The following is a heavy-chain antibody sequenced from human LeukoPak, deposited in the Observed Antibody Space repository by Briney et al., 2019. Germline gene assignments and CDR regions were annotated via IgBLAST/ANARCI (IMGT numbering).Heavy chain of an antibody. CDR3: AGSNQQLGGIGVFDI. D-gene: IGHD6-13*01. Sequence: SETLSLTCTVSGGSISSYYWSWIRQPPGKGLEWIGSIYYSGSTYYNPSLKSRVTISVDTSKNQFSLKLSSVTAADTAVYYCAGSNQQLGGIGVFDIWGKGKMVTVFS. V-gene: IGHV4-59*05. CDR2: IYYSGST. J-gene: IGHJ3*02. CDR1: GGSISSYY.